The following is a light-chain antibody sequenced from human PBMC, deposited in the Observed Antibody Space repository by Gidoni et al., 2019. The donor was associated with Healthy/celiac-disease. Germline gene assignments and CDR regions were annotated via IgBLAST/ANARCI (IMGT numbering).Light chain of an antibody. V-gene: IGKV3-20*01. J-gene: IGKJ2*01. CDR1: QSISSSY. CDR3: QQYGSSPT. CDR2: GAS. Sequence: EIVFTHSPGTLSLSPGERATLSCRASQSISSSYLAWYQQNPGQAPRLLIYGASSRATGIPDRFSGSGSRTDFTLTISRLEPEDFAVYYCQQYGSSPTFGQGTKLEIK.